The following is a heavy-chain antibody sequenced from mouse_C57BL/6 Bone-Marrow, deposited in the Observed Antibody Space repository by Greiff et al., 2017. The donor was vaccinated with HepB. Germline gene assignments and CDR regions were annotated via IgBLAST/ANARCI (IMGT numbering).Heavy chain of an antibody. D-gene: IGHD1-1*01. CDR1: GYSITSGYY. V-gene: IGHV3-6*01. CDR2: ISYDGSN. CDR3: ARGDYYGSSGY. J-gene: IGHJ2*01. Sequence: DVKLQESGPGLVKPSQSLSLTCSVTGYSITSGYYWNWIRQFPGNKLEWMGYISYDGSNNYNPSLKNRISITRDTSKNQFFLKLNSVTTEDTATYYCARGDYYGSSGYWGQGTTLTVSS.